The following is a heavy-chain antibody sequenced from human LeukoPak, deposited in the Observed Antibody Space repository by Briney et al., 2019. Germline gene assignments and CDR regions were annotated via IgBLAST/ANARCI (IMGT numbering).Heavy chain of an antibody. V-gene: IGHV4-38-2*02. CDR2: IYHSGST. D-gene: IGHD1-26*01. Sequence: SETLSLTRTVSGYSISSGYYWGWIRQPPGKGLEWIGYIYHSGSTHYNPSLKSRVTISVDRSKNQFSLKLSSVTAADTAVYYCARDWAGELDAFDIWGQGTMVTVSS. CDR1: GYSISSGYY. CDR3: ARDWAGELDAFDI. J-gene: IGHJ3*02.